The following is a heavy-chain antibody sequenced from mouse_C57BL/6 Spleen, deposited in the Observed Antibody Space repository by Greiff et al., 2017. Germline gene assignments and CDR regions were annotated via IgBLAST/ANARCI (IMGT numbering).Heavy chain of an antibody. V-gene: IGHV1-7*01. CDR3: ERENYYDSSYGAMDY. Sequence: QVQLQQSGAELAKPGASVKLSCKASGYTFTSYWMHWVKQRPGQGLEWIGYINPSSGYTKYNQKFKDKATLTADKSSSTAYMQLSSRTYEDSAVYYCERENYYDSSYGAMDYWGQGTSVTVSS. J-gene: IGHJ4*01. D-gene: IGHD1-1*01. CDR2: INPSSGYT. CDR1: GYTFTSYW.